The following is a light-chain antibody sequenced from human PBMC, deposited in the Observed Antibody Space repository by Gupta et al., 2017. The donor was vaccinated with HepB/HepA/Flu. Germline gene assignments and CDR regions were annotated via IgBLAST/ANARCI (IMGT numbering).Light chain of an antibody. J-gene: IGKJ2*01. V-gene: IGKV3-15*01. CDR3: QQDNTLNLT. CDR1: QSVDSM. Sequence: IVMTQSPATLSMSPGERVTLSCRASQSVDSMLDWYQQKPGQAPRLLIHETSTRVAGIPDRFSGSGYEKEFTLTSSRRQYEDFAIYYWQQDNTLNLTFGRGTKLDIK. CDR2: ETS.